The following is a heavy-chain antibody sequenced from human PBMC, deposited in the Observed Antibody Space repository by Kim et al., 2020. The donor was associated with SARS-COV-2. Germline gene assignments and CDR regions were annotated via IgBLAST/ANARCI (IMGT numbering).Heavy chain of an antibody. V-gene: IGHV6-1*01. D-gene: IGHD7-27*01. J-gene: IGHJ4*02. Sequence: YEDYARSVKSRININPDTSKNQISLQLSSVTPEDTAVYYCARDLSLGIDYWGQGTLVTVSS. CDR3: ARDLSLGIDY. CDR2: YE.